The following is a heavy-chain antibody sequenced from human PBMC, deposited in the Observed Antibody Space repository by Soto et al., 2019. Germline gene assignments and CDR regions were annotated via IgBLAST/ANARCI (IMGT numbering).Heavy chain of an antibody. D-gene: IGHD6-6*01. J-gene: IGHJ4*02. CDR3: ARDLEYSSSYFDY. Sequence: SLRLSCAASGFTFSSYSMDWVRQAPGKGLEWVSSISSSSSYIYYADSVKGRFTISRDNAKNSLYLQMNSLRAEDTAVYYGARDLEYSSSYFDYWGQGTLVTVSS. CDR2: ISSSSSYI. CDR1: GFTFSSYS. V-gene: IGHV3-21*01.